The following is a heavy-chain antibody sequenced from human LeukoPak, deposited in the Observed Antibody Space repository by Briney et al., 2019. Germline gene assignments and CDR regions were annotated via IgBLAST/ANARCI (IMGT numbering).Heavy chain of an antibody. Sequence: GGSVKVSCKASGYTFTRYYMHWVRQAPGKGLEWVGLINYSGGDISCAQKLQGRVTMTRETHKSTVYMEQSSLRSEDAGVFFCARGTYFDYWGQGTLVTVSS. CDR1: GYTFTRYY. J-gene: IGHJ4*02. CDR2: INYSGGDI. V-gene: IGHV1-46*04. CDR3: ARGTYFDY.